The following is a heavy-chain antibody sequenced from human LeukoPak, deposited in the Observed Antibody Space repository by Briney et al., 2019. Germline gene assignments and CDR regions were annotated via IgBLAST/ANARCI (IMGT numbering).Heavy chain of an antibody. J-gene: IGHJ3*02. Sequence: SETLSLTCSVSGASISSHQWSWIRQPVGKGLEWIGGMYSSGSTYYNPSLKSRVSMLVDTSKTQFSLKLSSVTAADTAEYYCARDFLDAFDIWGPGTMVTVSS. CDR2: MYSSGST. V-gene: IGHV4-4*07. CDR1: GASISSHQ. CDR3: ARDFLDAFDI. D-gene: IGHD2/OR15-2a*01.